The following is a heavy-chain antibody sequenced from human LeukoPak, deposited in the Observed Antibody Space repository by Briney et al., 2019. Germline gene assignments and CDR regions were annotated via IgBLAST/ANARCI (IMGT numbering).Heavy chain of an antibody. CDR1: GGSINNNDWWNW. CDR2: IFHSGSS. J-gene: IGHJ4*02. V-gene: IGHV4-4*02. Sequence: SETLSLTCAVSGGSINNNDWWNWWSWVRQPPGKGLEWIGEIFHSGSSNYNPSLKSRVTISVDKSKNQFSLKLSSVTAADTAVYYCARGRAWAGYSSGWYFRYWGQGTLVTVSS. D-gene: IGHD6-19*01. CDR3: ARGRAWAGYSSGWYFRY.